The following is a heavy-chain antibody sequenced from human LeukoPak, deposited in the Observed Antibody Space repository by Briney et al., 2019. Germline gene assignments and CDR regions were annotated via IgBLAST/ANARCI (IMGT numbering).Heavy chain of an antibody. CDR2: IYYSGST. D-gene: IGHD2-15*01. CDR3: ARAPKFVAATQYFQH. J-gene: IGHJ1*01. CDR1: GGSFSGYY. V-gene: IGHV4-34*01. Sequence: PSETLSLTCAVYGGSFSGYYWGWIRQPPGKGLEWIGSIYYSGSTYYNPSLKSRVTISVDTSKNQFSLKLSSVTAADTAVYYCARAPKFVAATQYFQHWGQGTLVTVSS.